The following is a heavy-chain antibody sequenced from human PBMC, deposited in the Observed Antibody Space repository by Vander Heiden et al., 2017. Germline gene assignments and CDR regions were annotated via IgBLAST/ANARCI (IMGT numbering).Heavy chain of an antibody. Sequence: EVQLVESGGGLVQPGGSLRLSCAASGFHFSSYSIHGVRQAPGKGLEWVSYISSSSSTIYYADSVKGRFTISRDNAKNSLYLQMNSLRDEDTAVYYCARDASLVLLDPYYYYYGMDVWGQGTTVTVSS. V-gene: IGHV3-48*02. CDR3: ARDASLVLLDPYYYYYGMDV. CDR1: GFHFSSYS. CDR2: ISSSSSTI. D-gene: IGHD2-15*01. J-gene: IGHJ6*02.